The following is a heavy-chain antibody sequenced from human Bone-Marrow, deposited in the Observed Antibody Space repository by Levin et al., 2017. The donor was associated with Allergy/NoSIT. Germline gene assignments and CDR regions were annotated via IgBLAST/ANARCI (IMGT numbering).Heavy chain of an antibody. J-gene: IGHJ3*02. CDR1: GGSIRSSSYF. CDR2: VYYSGST. V-gene: IGHV4-39*01. CDR3: ARPSIVVAVAATDPYGDPGGFAFDI. Sequence: SQTLSLPCTVSGGSIRSSSYFWGWLRQPPGKGLEWIGSVYYSGSTYYNPSLKSRVTISVDTSENQFSLKLTSVTATDTAVYYCARPSIVVAVAATDPYGDPGGFAFDIWGQGTMVTVSS. D-gene: IGHD2-15*01.